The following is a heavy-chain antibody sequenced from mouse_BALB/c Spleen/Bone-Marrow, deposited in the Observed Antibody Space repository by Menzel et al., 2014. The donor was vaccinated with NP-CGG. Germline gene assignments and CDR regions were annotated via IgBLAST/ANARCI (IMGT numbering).Heavy chain of an antibody. CDR1: GYAFTNYW. J-gene: IGHJ4*01. Sequence: QVQLKQSGAELVRPGPSVTMSCKASGYAFTNYWIEWVKQRPGRGLEGIGVINPGSGGSNYNEKFKGKATLTADKSSSTAYMQLSSLTSYDSAVYFCARERTRYAMDYWGQGTSVTVSS. CDR3: ARERTRYAMDY. V-gene: IGHV1-54*01. CDR2: INPGSGGS.